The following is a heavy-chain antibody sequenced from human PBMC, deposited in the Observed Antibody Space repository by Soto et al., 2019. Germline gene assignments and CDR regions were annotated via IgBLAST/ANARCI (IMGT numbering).Heavy chain of an antibody. V-gene: IGHV1-69*13. D-gene: IGHD6-6*01. Sequence: SVKVSCKASGGTFSSYAISLVRQAPGQGLEWMGGIIPIFGTANYAQKFQARVTSTADESTSTAYMEFSSLISEDTAVYYCLRLKIKQHSSSYYFDFWRQKTLVTVSS. CDR1: GGTFSSYA. CDR2: IIPIFGTA. J-gene: IGHJ4*02. CDR3: LRLKIKQHSSSYYFDF.